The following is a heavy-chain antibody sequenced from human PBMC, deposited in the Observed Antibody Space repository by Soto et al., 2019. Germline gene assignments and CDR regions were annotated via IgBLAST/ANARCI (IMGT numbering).Heavy chain of an antibody. J-gene: IGHJ4*02. D-gene: IGHD5-12*01. Sequence: QAGGSLRLSCAASGFTFSSQAMSWVRQAPGKGLEWVSAIRGSGESTYYADSVKGRFTISRDNSKNTLYLQLNSLRAEDTAAYYCVGYDPLDYWGQGTLVTVSS. V-gene: IGHV3-23*01. CDR1: GFTFSSQA. CDR2: IRGSGEST. CDR3: VGYDPLDY.